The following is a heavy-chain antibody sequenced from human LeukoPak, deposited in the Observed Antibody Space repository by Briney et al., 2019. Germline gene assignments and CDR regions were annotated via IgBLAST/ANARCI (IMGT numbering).Heavy chain of an antibody. CDR3: AREQYYYGSGSLFDP. Sequence: GRSLRLSCAASGFTFDDYAMHWVRQAPGKGLEWVSGISWNSGSIGYADSVKGRFTISRDNAKNSLYLQMNSLRAEDTAVYYCAREQYYYGSGSLFDPWGQGTLVTVSS. D-gene: IGHD3-10*01. CDR1: GFTFDDYA. J-gene: IGHJ5*02. V-gene: IGHV3-9*01. CDR2: ISWNSGSI.